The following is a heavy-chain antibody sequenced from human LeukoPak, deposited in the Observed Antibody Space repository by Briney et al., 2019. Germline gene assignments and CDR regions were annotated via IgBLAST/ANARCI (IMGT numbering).Heavy chain of an antibody. CDR2: IYYSGST. CDR3: ARHLSDRYYGDYVFAIRNNWFDP. Sequence: PSETLSLTCTVSGGSISSSSYYWGWIRQPPGQGLEWIGSIYYSGSTYYNPSLKSRVTISVDTSKNQFSLKLSSVTAADTAVYYCARHLSDRYYGDYVFAIRNNWFDPWGQGTLVTVSS. J-gene: IGHJ5*02. D-gene: IGHD4-17*01. CDR1: GGSISSSSYY. V-gene: IGHV4-39*01.